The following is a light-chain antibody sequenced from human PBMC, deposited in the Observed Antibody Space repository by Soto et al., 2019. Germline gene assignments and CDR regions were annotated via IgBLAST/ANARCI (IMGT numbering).Light chain of an antibody. CDR1: QSVSSYY. V-gene: IGKV3-20*01. J-gene: IGKJ2*01. Sequence: EIVLTQSPGTLSLSPGERATLSCRASQSVSSYYLAWYQQKPGQAPRLLIYAASSRATGIPDRFSGSGSGTDFTLTISRLETEDFAVYYCQQYGSSPTFGQGTKLAIK. CDR3: QQYGSSPT. CDR2: AAS.